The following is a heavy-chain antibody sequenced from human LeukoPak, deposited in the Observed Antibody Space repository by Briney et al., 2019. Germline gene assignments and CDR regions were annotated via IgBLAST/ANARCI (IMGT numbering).Heavy chain of an antibody. D-gene: IGHD1-26*01. CDR1: GYTFTSYY. V-gene: IGHV1-69*04. J-gene: IGHJ4*02. Sequence: SVKVSCNASGYTFTSYYMHWVRQAPGQGLEWMGRIIPILGIANYAQKFQGRVTITADKSTSTAYMELSSLRSEDTAVYYCARDGRGSSTADVRDYWGQGTLVTVSS. CDR2: IIPILGIA. CDR3: ARDGRGSSTADVRDY.